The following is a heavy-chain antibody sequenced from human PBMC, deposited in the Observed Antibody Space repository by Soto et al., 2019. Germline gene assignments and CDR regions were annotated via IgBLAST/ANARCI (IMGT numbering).Heavy chain of an antibody. Sequence: EVQLVESGGGLVKPGGSLRLSCAASGFTFSNAWMNWVRQAPGKGLEWVGRIKSKTDGGTTDYAAPVKGTFTISRDDSKNTLYLQMNSLKTEDTAVYYCTIQNARGVPDYWGQGTLVTVSS. D-gene: IGHD3-10*01. J-gene: IGHJ4*02. CDR2: IKSKTDGGTT. CDR1: GFTFSNAW. CDR3: TIQNARGVPDY. V-gene: IGHV3-15*07.